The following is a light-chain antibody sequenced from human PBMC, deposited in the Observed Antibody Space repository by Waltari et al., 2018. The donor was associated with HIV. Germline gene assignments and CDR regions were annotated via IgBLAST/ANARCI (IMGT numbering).Light chain of an antibody. CDR3: AAWDDSLNGVV. V-gene: IGLV1-36*01. Sequence: QSVLTPPPSVSEAPRQRVTISCSGSSCNIGNNAVNWYQQLPGKPPKLPIYYDDLLASGVSDRFSGSKSGTSASLAISGLQSEDESDYYCAAWDDSLNGVVFGGGTKLTVL. CDR2: YDD. J-gene: IGLJ2*01. CDR1: SCNIGNNA.